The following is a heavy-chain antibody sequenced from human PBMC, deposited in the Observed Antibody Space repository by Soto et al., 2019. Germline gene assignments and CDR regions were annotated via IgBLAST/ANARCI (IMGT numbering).Heavy chain of an antibody. V-gene: IGHV3-23*01. CDR3: AKDPNGDYVGAFDI. CDR2: ISASGSKT. D-gene: IGHD4-17*01. J-gene: IGHJ3*02. Sequence: EVQLLESGGGLVQPGGSLRLSCAASGFSFSSYAMSWVRQAPGKGPEWVSGISASGSKTYYRDSVKGRSTISRDNSKNTLYLQKNSLRAEDSAIYYCAKDPNGDYVGAFDIWGQGTVVTVSS. CDR1: GFSFSSYA.